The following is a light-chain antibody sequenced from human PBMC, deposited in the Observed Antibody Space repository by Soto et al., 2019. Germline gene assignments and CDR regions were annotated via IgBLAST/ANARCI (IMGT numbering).Light chain of an antibody. J-gene: IGLJ3*02. Sequence: QPVLTQSPSASASLGASVKLTCSLSSGHSRYTIAWHQQQPKKGPRYLMKLNSDGSHSKGDGIPDRFSGSSSGAERYLTISSLQPDDEADYYCQTWGTAKRVFGGGTQLTVL. V-gene: IGLV4-69*01. CDR1: SGHSRYT. CDR2: LNSDGSH. CDR3: QTWGTAKRV.